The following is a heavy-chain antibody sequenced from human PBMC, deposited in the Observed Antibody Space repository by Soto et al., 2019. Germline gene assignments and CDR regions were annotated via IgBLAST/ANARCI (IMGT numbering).Heavy chain of an antibody. CDR2: ISYDGSNK. CDR1: GFTFSSYA. D-gene: IGHD5-18*01. J-gene: IGHJ4*02. V-gene: IGHV3-30-3*01. Sequence: QVQLVESGGGVVQPGRSLRLSCAASGFTFSSYAMHWVRQAPGKGLEWVAVISYDGSNKYYADSVKGRFTMSRDNSKNSMYLQMNSLRVEDTAVYYCAREQGPYSYVATRLGYWGQGTLVTVSS. CDR3: AREQGPYSYVATRLGY.